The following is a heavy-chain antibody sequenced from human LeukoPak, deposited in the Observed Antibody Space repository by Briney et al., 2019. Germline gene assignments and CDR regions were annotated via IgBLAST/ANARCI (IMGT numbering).Heavy chain of an antibody. CDR3: AKDQSRVGASDPFDA. D-gene: IGHD1-26*01. Sequence: GGSLRLSSAASGFTFTNCAMTWVRQAPGKGLEWLSSISASGSRTYYAASAKGRFTISGDNSKTTLYLQMNSLSVEDTAVYYCAKDQSRVGASDPFDAWGQGTLVTVSS. J-gene: IGHJ5*02. V-gene: IGHV3-23*01. CDR2: ISASGSRT. CDR1: GFTFTNCA.